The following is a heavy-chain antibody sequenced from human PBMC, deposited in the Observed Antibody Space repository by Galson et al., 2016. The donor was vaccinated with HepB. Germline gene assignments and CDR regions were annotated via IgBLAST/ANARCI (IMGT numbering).Heavy chain of an antibody. D-gene: IGHD3-22*01. Sequence: SLRLSCAASGFNFRTHVLHWVRQAPGKGLEWVAIISYDGSNKYYADSVKGRLTISRDNSKNTLFLQMNRLRAEDTAVYYCARVPIYYYDSSGYYFDYWGQGTLVTVSS. J-gene: IGHJ4*02. CDR2: ISYDGSNK. CDR3: ARVPIYYYDSSGYYFDY. V-gene: IGHV3-30*04. CDR1: GFNFRTHV.